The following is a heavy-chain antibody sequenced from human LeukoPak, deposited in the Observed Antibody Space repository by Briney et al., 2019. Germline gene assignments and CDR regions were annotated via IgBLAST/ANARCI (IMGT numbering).Heavy chain of an antibody. D-gene: IGHD3-22*01. J-gene: IGHJ4*02. CDR2: IIPILGMA. CDR1: GGTFSSYA. CDR3: ASKGYYDSSGYGERDY. V-gene: IGHV1-69*04. Sequence: SVKVSCKASGGTFSSYAISWVRQAPGQGLEWMGRIIPILGMANYAQKFQGRVTITADKSTSTAYMELSSLRSEDTAVYYCASKGYYDSSGYGERDYWGQGTLVTVSS.